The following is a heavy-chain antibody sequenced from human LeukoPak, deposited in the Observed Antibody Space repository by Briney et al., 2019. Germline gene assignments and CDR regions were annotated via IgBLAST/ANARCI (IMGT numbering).Heavy chain of an antibody. D-gene: IGHD3-22*01. CDR1: GVSISSYY. V-gene: IGHV4-59*01. J-gene: IGHJ5*02. CDR2: IHNSGIT. Sequence: PSETLSLTCTVSGVSISSYYWSWIRQPPGKGLEWIGYIHNSGITNYNPSLKSRVTISVDTSKNQFSLKLSSVTAADTAVYYCARDRYYYDSSGTRWFDPWGKGTLVTVSS. CDR3: ARDRYYYDSSGTRWFDP.